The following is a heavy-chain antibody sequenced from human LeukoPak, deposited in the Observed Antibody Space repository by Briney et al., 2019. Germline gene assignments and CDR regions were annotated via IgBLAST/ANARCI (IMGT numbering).Heavy chain of an antibody. V-gene: IGHV1-69*05. Sequence: GASVKVSCKASGGTFSSYAISWVRQAPAQGLEWMGGIIPIFGTANYAQKFQGRVTITTDESTSTAYMELSSLRSEDTAVYYCARDPRIVVVSFRAPTYQFDPWGQGTLVTVSS. CDR2: IIPIFGTA. CDR3: ARDPRIVVVSFRAPTYQFDP. J-gene: IGHJ5*02. D-gene: IGHD2-2*01. CDR1: GGTFSSYA.